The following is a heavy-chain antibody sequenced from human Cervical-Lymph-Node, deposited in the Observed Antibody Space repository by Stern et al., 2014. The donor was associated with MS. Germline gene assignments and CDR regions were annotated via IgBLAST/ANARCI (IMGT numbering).Heavy chain of an antibody. V-gene: IGHV3-33*01. J-gene: IGHJ4*02. Sequence: VQLVQSGGGVVQPGRSLRLSCAASGFTFSNYGMHWVRQAPGKGLKWLAVIWYDGNKKYYADSVKGRFTISRDNSKNTLFLQMSSLTAEDTALYYCARGNWNYEGMGYWGQGTLVTVSS. CDR3: ARGNWNYEGMGY. CDR2: IWYDGNKK. CDR1: GFTFSNYG. D-gene: IGHD1-7*01.